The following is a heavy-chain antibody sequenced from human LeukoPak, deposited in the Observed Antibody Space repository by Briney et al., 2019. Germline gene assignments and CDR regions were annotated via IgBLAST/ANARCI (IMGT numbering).Heavy chain of an antibody. CDR3: VRRSPRDCSTTSCYSSSWYFDY. J-gene: IGHJ4*02. V-gene: IGHV3-64D*06. Sequence: GGSLRLSCSASGFTFSSYAMHWVRQTPGKGLEYVSAISINGGSTYYTDSVKGRFTISRDNAKNTLYPQMSSLRAEDTAVYYCVRRSPRDCSTTSCYSSSWYFDYWGQGTLVTVSS. D-gene: IGHD2-2*02. CDR2: ISINGGST. CDR1: GFTFSSYA.